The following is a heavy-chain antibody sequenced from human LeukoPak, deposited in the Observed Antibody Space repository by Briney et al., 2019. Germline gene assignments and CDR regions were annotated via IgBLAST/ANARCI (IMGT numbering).Heavy chain of an antibody. CDR2: INDNGGRT. D-gene: IGHD1-26*01. J-gene: IGHJ4*02. Sequence: GSLRLSCSASGFTFSRYAMHWVRQAPGKGLEYVSGINDNGGRTHYRDSVKGRFSISRDNSKNTLHLQMSTLRAEDTALYYCVKDVGGSYAFDYWGQG. CDR1: GFTFSRYA. V-gene: IGHV3-64D*09. CDR3: VKDVGGSYAFDY.